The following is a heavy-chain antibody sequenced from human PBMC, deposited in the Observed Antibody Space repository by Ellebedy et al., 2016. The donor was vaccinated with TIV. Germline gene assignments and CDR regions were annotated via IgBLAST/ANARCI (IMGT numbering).Heavy chain of an antibody. V-gene: IGHV3-74*01. CDR1: GFAFSTYW. J-gene: IGHJ3*02. Sequence: PGESLKISCEVSGFAFSTYWMHWVRQAPGKGLVWVSRSNPDGSDTRYAESVRGRFTISRDNAKSTLYLQMNGLRAEDTGVYYCAKATRAVAGPVNAFDIWGPGSMVTVSS. CDR3: AKATRAVAGPVNAFDI. D-gene: IGHD6-19*01. CDR2: SNPDGSDT.